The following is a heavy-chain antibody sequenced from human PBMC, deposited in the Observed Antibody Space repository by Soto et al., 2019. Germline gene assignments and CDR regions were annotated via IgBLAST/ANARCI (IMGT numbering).Heavy chain of an antibody. CDR2: IRSKAYGETT. J-gene: IGHJ4*02. D-gene: IGHD2-21*01. CDR3: SRGCYANTSYPRFDF. V-gene: IGHV3-49*03. Sequence: GGSLRLSCTGSGFTFGDYAVSWFRQAPGKGLECVGFIRSKAYGETTDYAASVKGRFTISRDDSKTIAYLQMNSLKTEDTAIYYCSRGCYANTSYPRFDFWGQGTLVTVAS. CDR1: GFTFGDYA.